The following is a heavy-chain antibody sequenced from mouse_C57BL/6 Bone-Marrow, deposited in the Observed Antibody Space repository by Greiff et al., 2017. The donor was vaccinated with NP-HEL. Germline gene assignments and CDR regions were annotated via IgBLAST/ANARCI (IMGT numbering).Heavy chain of an antibody. CDR1: GFTFSSYT. J-gene: IGHJ3*01. Sequence: LVESGGGLVKPGGSLKLSCAASGFTFSSYTMSWVRQTPEKRLEWVATISGGGGNTYYPDSVKGRFTISRDNAKNTLYLQMSSLRSEDTALYYCARRFGFAYWGQGTLVTVSA. CDR3: ARRFGFAY. CDR2: ISGGGGNT. V-gene: IGHV5-9*01.